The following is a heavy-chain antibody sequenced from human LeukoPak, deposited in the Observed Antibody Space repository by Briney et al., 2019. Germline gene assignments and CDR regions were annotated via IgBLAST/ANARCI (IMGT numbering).Heavy chain of an antibody. CDR3: ARRRLSGSYYVD. J-gene: IGHJ4*02. V-gene: IGHV1-18*01. Sequence: SVTVSCKASGYTLTSYGISRLRQAPGQGREGMGWISAYNGNTNYAQKLQGRVTMTTDTSTSTAYMELRSLRSDDTAVYYCARRRLSGSYYVDWGQGTLVTVSS. D-gene: IGHD1-26*01. CDR1: GYTLTSYG. CDR2: ISAYNGNT.